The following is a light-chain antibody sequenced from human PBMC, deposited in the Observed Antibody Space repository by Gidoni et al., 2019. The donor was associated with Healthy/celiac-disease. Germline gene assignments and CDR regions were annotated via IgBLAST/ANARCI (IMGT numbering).Light chain of an antibody. V-gene: IGLV2-23*03. CDR2: EGS. CDR3: CSYAGSSTFDVV. CDR1: SSDVGSYNL. Sequence: QSALTQPAPVSGSPGRSLTISCTGTSSDVGSYNLVSWYQQHPGKAPKLMIYEGSKRPSGVSNRFSGSKSGNTASLTISGLQAEDEADYYCCSYAGSSTFDVVFGGGTKLTVL. J-gene: IGLJ2*01.